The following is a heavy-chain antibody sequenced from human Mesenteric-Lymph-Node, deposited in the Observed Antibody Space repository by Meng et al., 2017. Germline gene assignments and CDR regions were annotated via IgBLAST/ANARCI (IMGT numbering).Heavy chain of an antibody. D-gene: IGHD4-17*01. J-gene: IGHJ3*02. V-gene: IGHV3-11*04. CDR1: GFTFSDYY. CDR2: VSPTSGSL. CDR3: ATPFDYGDYGDALHI. Sequence: GGSLRLSCAASGFTFSDYYMTWIRQPPGQGLEWLASVSPTSGSLYFADSVKGRFSISRDNAKNSVSLQMTRLRVEDTAVYYCATPFDYGDYGDALHIWGQGTMVTVSS.